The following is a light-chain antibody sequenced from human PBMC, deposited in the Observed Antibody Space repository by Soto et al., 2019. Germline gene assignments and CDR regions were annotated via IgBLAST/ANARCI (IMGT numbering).Light chain of an antibody. CDR1: QSISSW. J-gene: IGKJ1*01. CDR2: AAS. Sequence: DIQMTQSPSTLSASVGDRVTITCRASQSISSWLAWYQQKPGKAPKLLIYAASTLQSGVPSRFSGSGSGTEFPLTISSLQPDDFATYYCQQYNSYSWTFGQGTKVDNK. CDR3: QQYNSYSWT. V-gene: IGKV1-5*01.